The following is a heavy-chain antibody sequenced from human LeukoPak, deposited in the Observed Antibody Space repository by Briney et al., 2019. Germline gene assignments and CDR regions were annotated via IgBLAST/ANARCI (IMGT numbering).Heavy chain of an antibody. Sequence: GRSLRLSCAASGFTFSSYGMHWVRQAPGKGLEWVAVIWYDGSNKYYVDSVKGRFTISRDNSKNTLYLQMNSLRAEDTAVYYCARDSSDYGDYGYYFDYWGQGTLVTVSS. CDR2: IWYDGSNK. CDR1: GFTFSSYG. D-gene: IGHD4-17*01. V-gene: IGHV3-33*01. CDR3: ARDSSDYGDYGYYFDY. J-gene: IGHJ4*02.